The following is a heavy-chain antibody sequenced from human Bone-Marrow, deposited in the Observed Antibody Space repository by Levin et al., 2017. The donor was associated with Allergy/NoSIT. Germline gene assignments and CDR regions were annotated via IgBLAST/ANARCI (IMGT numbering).Heavy chain of an antibody. Sequence: GASVKVSCKASGGTFRSYAITWVRQAPGLGLEWVGGIVPMFGTPNYAQNFQARVTITADESTNTAYMELRGLTSEDTAVYYCAREGSDTAGDYAFWGQGTRVTVSS. CDR2: IVPMFGTP. D-gene: IGHD2-8*02. CDR3: AREGSDTAGDYAF. V-gene: IGHV1-69*13. CDR1: GGTFRSYA. J-gene: IGHJ4*02.